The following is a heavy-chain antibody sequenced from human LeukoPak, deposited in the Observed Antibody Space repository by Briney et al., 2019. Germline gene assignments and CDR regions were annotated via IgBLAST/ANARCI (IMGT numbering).Heavy chain of an antibody. Sequence: SETLSLTCAVYGGSFSGYYWSWIRQPPGKGLEWIGEINHSGSTNYNPSLKSRVTISVDTSKNQFSLKLSSVTAADTAVYYCARDGGYSGYDPMPTLWGQGTLVTVSS. CDR2: INHSGST. D-gene: IGHD5-12*01. V-gene: IGHV4-34*01. CDR3: ARDGGYSGYDPMPTL. J-gene: IGHJ4*02. CDR1: GGSFSGYY.